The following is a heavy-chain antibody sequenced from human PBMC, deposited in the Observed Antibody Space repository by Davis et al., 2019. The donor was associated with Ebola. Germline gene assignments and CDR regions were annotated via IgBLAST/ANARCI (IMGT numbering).Heavy chain of an antibody. CDR2: ISSSGSTI. D-gene: IGHD6-13*01. J-gene: IGHJ4*02. CDR3: AKDSSSSWNYYFDY. V-gene: IGHV3-48*01. CDR1: GFTFSSYA. Sequence: GESLKISCAASGFTFSSYAMSWIRQAPGKGLEWVSYISSSGSTIYYADSVKGRFTISRDNSKNTLYLQMNSLRAEDTAVYYCAKDSSSSWNYYFDYWGQGTLVTVSS.